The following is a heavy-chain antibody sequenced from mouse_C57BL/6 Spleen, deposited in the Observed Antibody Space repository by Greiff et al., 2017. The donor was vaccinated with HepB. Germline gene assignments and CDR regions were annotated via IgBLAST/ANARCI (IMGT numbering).Heavy chain of an antibody. D-gene: IGHD3-2*02. Sequence: VQLQQSGPELVKPGASVKLSCKASGYTFTSYDINWVKQRPGQGLEWIGWIYPRDGSTKYNEKFKGKATLTVDTTSSTAYMELHSLTSEDSAVYFCARRGAQATAWFAYWGQGTLVTVSA. CDR2: IYPRDGST. V-gene: IGHV1-85*01. CDR1: GYTFTSYD. J-gene: IGHJ3*01. CDR3: ARRGAQATAWFAY.